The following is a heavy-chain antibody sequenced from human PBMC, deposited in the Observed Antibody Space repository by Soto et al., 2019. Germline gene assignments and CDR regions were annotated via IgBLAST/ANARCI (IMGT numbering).Heavy chain of an antibody. J-gene: IGHJ4*02. CDR2: IYHSGST. Sequence: PSETLSLTCAVSGVYLSSGGYSWSWIRQPPGKGLEWIGYIYHSGSTYYNPSLKSRVTISVDRSKNQFSLKLSSVTAADTAVYYCAAGGGIQRYYRGQGTLVT. V-gene: IGHV4-30-2*01. CDR1: GVYLSSGGYS. CDR3: AAGGGIQRYY. D-gene: IGHD5-18*01.